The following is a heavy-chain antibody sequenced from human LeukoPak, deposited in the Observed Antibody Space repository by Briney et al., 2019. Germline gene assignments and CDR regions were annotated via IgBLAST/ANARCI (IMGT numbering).Heavy chain of an antibody. CDR3: AAWDAINYYYGMDV. J-gene: IGHJ6*02. V-gene: IGHV1-8*01. CDR2: MNPNSGNT. CDR1: GYTSTSYD. Sequence: ASVKVSCKASGYTSTSYDINWVRQATGQGLEWMGWMNPNSGNTGYAQKFQGRVTMTRNTSISTAYMELSSLRSEDTAVYYCAAWDAINYYYGMDVWGQGTTVTVSS. D-gene: IGHD2-8*01.